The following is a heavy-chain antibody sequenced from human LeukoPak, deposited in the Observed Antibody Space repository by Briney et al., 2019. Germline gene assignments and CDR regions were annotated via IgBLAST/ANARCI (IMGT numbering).Heavy chain of an antibody. CDR2: IYYSGST. D-gene: IGHD2-21*02. J-gene: IGHJ4*02. V-gene: IGHV4-59*01. CDR3: ARGQVVTAIIDS. CDR1: GGSISSYY. Sequence: SETLTLTCTVSGGSISSYYWSWIRQPPGKGLEWIGYIYYSGSTNYNPSLKSRVTISVDTSKNQFSLKLSSVTAADTAVYYCARGQVVTAIIDSWGQGTLVTVSS.